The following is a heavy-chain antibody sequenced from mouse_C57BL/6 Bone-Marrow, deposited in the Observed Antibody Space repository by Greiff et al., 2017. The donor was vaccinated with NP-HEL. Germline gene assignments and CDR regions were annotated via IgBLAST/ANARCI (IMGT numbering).Heavy chain of an antibody. J-gene: IGHJ4*01. D-gene: IGHD1-2*01. CDR1: GFTFSSYG. CDR3: ARRRLRDYYAMDY. CDR2: ISSGGSYT. V-gene: IGHV5-6*02. Sequence: DVKLVESGGDLVKPGGSLKLSCAASGFTFSSYGMSWVRQTPDKRLEWVATISSGGSYTYYPDSVQGRFTISRDNAKNTLYLQMSSLKSEDTAMYYCARRRLRDYYAMDYWGQGTSVTVSS.